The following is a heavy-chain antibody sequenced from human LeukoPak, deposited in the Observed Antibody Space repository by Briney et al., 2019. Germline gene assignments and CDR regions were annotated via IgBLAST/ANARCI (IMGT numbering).Heavy chain of an antibody. CDR3: AKNRQSSSSDFDY. CDR2: ISSSSSFI. V-gene: IGHV3-21*01. D-gene: IGHD6-6*01. CDR1: GFTFSSYS. J-gene: IGHJ4*02. Sequence: GGSLRLSCAASGFTFSSYSMNWVRQAPGKGLEWVSSISSSSSFISYADSVKGRFTISRDNAKGSLFLQMSDLRADDTAVYYCAKNRQSSSSDFDYWGQGTLVTVSS.